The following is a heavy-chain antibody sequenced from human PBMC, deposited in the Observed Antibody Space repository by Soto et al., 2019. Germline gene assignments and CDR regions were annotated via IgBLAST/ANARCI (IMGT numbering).Heavy chain of an antibody. CDR3: ARLPWADYGGIFDP. CDR1: GGSISNYY. CDR2: IYYSGST. V-gene: IGHV4-59*01. D-gene: IGHD4-17*01. J-gene: IGHJ5*02. Sequence: SETLSLTCTFSGGSISNYYWSRIRHPPGKKLEWIGYIYYSGSTNYNPSLKSRVTISVDTSKNQFSLKLYSVTTADTAMYYCARLPWADYGGIFDPWGQGTLVTVSS.